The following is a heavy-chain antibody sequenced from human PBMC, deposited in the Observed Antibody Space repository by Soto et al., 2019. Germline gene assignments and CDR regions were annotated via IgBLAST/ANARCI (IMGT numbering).Heavy chain of an antibody. CDR3: ARDRGRGGSYYIYFYGMDV. CDR2: INPSGGSI. V-gene: IGHV1-46*01. D-gene: IGHD1-26*01. J-gene: IGHJ6*02. CDR1: GYTFTTYY. Sequence: QVQVVQSGAEVKKPGASVKVSCKASGYTFTTYYIHWVRQAPGQGLEWMGVINPSGGSINYAQKFQGRVTMTRDTSTSTVYMELSSLRSEDTAVYYCARDRGRGGSYYIYFYGMDVRGQGTTVTVSS.